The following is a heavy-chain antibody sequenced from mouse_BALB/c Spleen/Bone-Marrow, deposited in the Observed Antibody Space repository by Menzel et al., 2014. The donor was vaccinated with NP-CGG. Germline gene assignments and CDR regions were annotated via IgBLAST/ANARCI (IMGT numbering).Heavy chain of an antibody. CDR3: AREGRDYYGGSDWYFDV. CDR2: IHPNSGNT. J-gene: IGHJ1*01. CDR1: GYTFTSSW. D-gene: IGHD1-1*01. Sequence: VKLMESGSVLVRPGASVKLSCKASGYTFTSSWMHWAKQRPGQGLEWIGEIHPNSGNTNYNEKFKGKATLTVDTSSSTAYVDLSSLTSEDSAVYYCAREGRDYYGGSDWYFDVWGAGTTVTVSS. V-gene: IGHV1S130*01.